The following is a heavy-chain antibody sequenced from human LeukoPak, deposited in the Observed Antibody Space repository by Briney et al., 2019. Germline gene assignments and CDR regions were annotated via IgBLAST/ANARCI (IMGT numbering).Heavy chain of an antibody. V-gene: IGHV4-38-2*01. J-gene: IGHJ4*02. CDR1: GYSIRSGYQ. D-gene: IGHD4-11*01. Sequence: PSETLSLTCSVSGYSIRSGYQWGWIRQAPGKGLEWIGSIYYSGRTYDNPSLKSRVTISIDTSKNQIFLKLRSTTAADTAHYYCARAEINDYNRYWGQGILVIVSS. CDR2: IYYSGRT. CDR3: ARAEINDYNRY.